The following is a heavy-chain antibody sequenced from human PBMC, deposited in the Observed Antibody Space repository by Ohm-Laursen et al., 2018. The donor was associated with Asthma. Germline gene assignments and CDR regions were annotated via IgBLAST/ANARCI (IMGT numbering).Heavy chain of an antibody. J-gene: IGHJ4*02. CDR3: ARDVMEWYLPAFDF. V-gene: IGHV3-30-3*01. Sequence: SLRLSCTASGFTFRSYAMHWVRQAPGKGLEWVAVGGSYYDGGLKYYADSVNGRFTVSRDDSKSTLYLQMNSLRPDDTAVYYCARDVMEWYLPAFDFWGQGTLVTASS. CDR2: GGSYYDGGLK. D-gene: IGHD3-3*01. CDR1: GFTFRSYA.